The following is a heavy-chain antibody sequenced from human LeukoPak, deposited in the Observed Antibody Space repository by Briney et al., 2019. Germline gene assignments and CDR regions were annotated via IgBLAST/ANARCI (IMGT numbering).Heavy chain of an antibody. CDR2: MNPNSGNT. CDR1: GYTFTGYY. V-gene: IGHV1-8*02. D-gene: IGHD3-10*01. Sequence: ASVKVSCKASGYTFTGYYMHWVRQATGQGLEWMGWMNPNSGNTGYAQKFLGRVSMTTNTSITTAYMELSSLRSDDTAVYYCAKVPRRGDGFDPWGQGTLVTVSS. J-gene: IGHJ5*02. CDR3: AKVPRRGDGFDP.